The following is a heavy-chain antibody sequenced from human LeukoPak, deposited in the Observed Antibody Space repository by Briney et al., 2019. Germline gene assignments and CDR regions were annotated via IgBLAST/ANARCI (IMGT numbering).Heavy chain of an antibody. CDR1: GFTFTSYT. J-gene: IGHJ3*02. CDR3: ATVGGCSGGNCFATQGHPFDI. V-gene: IGHV3-21*01. Sequence: GGSLRLSCAASGFTFTSYTMNWVRQAPGKGLERVSSISSSSTYIFSADSVKGRFTISRDNAKNSLFLQMNSLRAEDTAVYYCATVGGCSGGNCFATQGHPFDIWGQGTMVTVSS. D-gene: IGHD2-15*01. CDR2: ISSSSTYI.